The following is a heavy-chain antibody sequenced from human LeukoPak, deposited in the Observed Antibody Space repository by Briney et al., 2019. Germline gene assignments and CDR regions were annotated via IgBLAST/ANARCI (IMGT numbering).Heavy chain of an antibody. D-gene: IGHD3-16*01. V-gene: IGHV3-64*01. CDR1: GFTFSSYA. CDR2: ISSNGGST. CDR3: ARQGGTYESDY. J-gene: IGHJ4*02. Sequence: GGSLRLSCAASGFTFSSYAMNWVRQAPGKGLEYVSGISSNGGSTYYANSVEGRFTTSRDNSKNTLHLQMGSLRAEDMAVYYCARQGGTYESDYWGQGTLVTVSS.